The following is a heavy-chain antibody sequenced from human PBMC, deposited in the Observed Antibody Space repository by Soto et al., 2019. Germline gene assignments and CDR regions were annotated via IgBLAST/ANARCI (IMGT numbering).Heavy chain of an antibody. CDR2: IYYSGST. Sequence: SETLSLTCTVSGGSISSGNYYWSWIRQHPGKGLEWIGYIYYSGSTYYNPSLKSRVTISVDTSKNQFSLKLSSVTAADTAVYYCASAVGAHYYYYYGMDVWGQGTTVTVSS. CDR1: GGSISSGNYY. D-gene: IGHD1-26*01. V-gene: IGHV4-30-4*08. CDR3: ASAVGAHYYYYYGMDV. J-gene: IGHJ6*02.